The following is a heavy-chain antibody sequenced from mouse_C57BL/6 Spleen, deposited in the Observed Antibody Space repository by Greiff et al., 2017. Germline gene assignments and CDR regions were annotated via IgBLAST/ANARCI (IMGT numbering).Heavy chain of an antibody. CDR1: GYSITSGYY. CDR3: AREGQLSPLDY. CDR2: ISYDGSN. Sequence: EVKLQESGPGLVKPSQSLSLTCSVTGYSITSGYYWNWIRQFPGNKLEWMGYISYDGSNNYNPSLKNRISITRDTSKNQFFLKLNSVTTEDTATYYCAREGQLSPLDYWGQGTTLTVSS. J-gene: IGHJ2*01. V-gene: IGHV3-6*01. D-gene: IGHD3-2*02.